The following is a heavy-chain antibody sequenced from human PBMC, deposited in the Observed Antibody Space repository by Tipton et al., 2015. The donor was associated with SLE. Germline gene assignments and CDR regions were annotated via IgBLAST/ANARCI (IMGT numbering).Heavy chain of an antibody. CDR3: ALLKYSVPGPFDY. J-gene: IGHJ4*02. Sequence: QSGAEVKKPGESLKISCKASGYTFSSYRIGWVRQMPGKGLEWMGIIHPDDTDTRYSPSFQGQVTFSVAKSINTAYLQWSSLRASDTAMYFCALLKYSVPGPFDYWGQGTLVAVSS. CDR1: GYTFSSYR. D-gene: IGHD5/OR15-5a*01. CDR2: IHPDDTDT. V-gene: IGHV5-51*03.